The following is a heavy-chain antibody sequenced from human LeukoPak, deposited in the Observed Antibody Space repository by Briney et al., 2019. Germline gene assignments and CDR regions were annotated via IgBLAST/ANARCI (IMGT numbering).Heavy chain of an antibody. Sequence: SETLSLTCTVSGGSISSSSYYWGWIHQPPGKGLEWIGSIYYSGSTYYNPSLKSRVTISVDTSKNQFSLKLSSVTAADTAVYYCAARDSSGYYRGAVDYWGQGTLVTVSS. CDR1: GGSISSSSYY. D-gene: IGHD3-22*01. V-gene: IGHV4-39*01. J-gene: IGHJ4*02. CDR2: IYYSGST. CDR3: AARDSSGYYRGAVDY.